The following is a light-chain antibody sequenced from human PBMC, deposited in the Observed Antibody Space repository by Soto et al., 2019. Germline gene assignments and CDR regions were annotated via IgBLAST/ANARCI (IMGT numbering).Light chain of an antibody. CDR3: SSYEASNTVV. J-gene: IGLJ2*01. Sequence: QSALTQPASVSGSPGQSITISCTGTSSDVGGHNYVSWYQQHPGKAPKLIIYEVNKRPSGVPHRFSGSKSGNTASLTVSGLQAEDEADYYCSSYEASNTVVFGGGTKLTVL. V-gene: IGLV2-8*01. CDR1: SSDVGGHNY. CDR2: EVN.